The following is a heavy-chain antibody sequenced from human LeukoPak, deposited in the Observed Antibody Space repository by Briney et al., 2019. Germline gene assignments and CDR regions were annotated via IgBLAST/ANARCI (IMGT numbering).Heavy chain of an antibody. CDR3: ARDFGGYGSGSYLGY. D-gene: IGHD3-10*01. J-gene: IGHJ4*02. CDR2: IYFSGST. Sequence: SETLSLTCTVSGGSISPYYWSWIRQPAGKGLEWIGRIYFSGSTNYSPSLKSRVTMSVDTSKNQFSLKLSSVTAADTAVYYCARDFGGYGSGSYLGYWGQGTLVTVSS. V-gene: IGHV4-4*07. CDR1: GGSISPYY.